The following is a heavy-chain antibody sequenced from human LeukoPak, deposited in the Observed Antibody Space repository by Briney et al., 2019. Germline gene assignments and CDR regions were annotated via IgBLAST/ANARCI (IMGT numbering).Heavy chain of an antibody. Sequence: GGSLRLSCAASGFTLSSYAMSWVRQAPGKGLEWVANIRKDGSEKYYVDSVKGRFTISRDNAKNSLYLQMNSLRAEDTALYYCARHLSGVTGYTYGRGIDYWGQGTLVTVSS. J-gene: IGHJ4*02. CDR2: IRKDGSEK. CDR3: ARHLSGVTGYTYGRGIDY. CDR1: GFTLSSYA. V-gene: IGHV3-7*01. D-gene: IGHD5-18*01.